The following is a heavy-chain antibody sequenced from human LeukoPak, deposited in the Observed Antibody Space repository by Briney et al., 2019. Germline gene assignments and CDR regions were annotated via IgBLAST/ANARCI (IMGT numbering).Heavy chain of an antibody. CDR3: ARGLRYSSSPAKFDP. J-gene: IGHJ5*02. CDR1: GGSISSYY. D-gene: IGHD6-13*01. Sequence: SETLSLTCTVSGGSISSYYWSWVRQPPGKGLEWIGEINHSGSTYYNPSLKSRVTISVDTSRNQFSLKLSSVTAADTGVYYCARGLRYSSSPAKFDPWGQGTLVTVSS. CDR2: INHSGST. V-gene: IGHV4-34*01.